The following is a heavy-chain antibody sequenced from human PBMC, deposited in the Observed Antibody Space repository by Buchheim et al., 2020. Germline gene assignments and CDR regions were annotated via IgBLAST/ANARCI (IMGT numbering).Heavy chain of an antibody. CDR3: ARDSKYYYYDSSGYELYYYYGMDV. CDR2: IYYSGST. V-gene: IGHV4-59*01. D-gene: IGHD3-22*01. CDR1: GGSISSYY. Sequence: QVQLQESGPGLVKPSETLSLTCTVSGGSISSYYWSWIRQPPGKGLEWIGYIYYSGSTNYNPSLKSRVTISVDTSKNQFSIKLSSVTAADTAVYYCARDSKYYYYDSSGYELYYYYGMDVWGQGTT. J-gene: IGHJ6*02.